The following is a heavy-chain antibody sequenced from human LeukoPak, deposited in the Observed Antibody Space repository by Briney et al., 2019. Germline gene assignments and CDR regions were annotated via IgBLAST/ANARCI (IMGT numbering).Heavy chain of an antibody. J-gene: IGHJ4*02. Sequence: GGSLRLSCAASGFTFSSYSMNWVRQAPGKGLEWVSGIGSGSGGRTYYADSVKGRFSISRDNSRDTLNLQMNSLRAEDTAIYYCVQSTAWYRSSWYLIYWGQGILVTVSS. CDR2: IGSGSGGRT. D-gene: IGHD6-13*01. CDR1: GFTFSSYS. V-gene: IGHV3-23*01. CDR3: VQSTAWYRSSWYLIY.